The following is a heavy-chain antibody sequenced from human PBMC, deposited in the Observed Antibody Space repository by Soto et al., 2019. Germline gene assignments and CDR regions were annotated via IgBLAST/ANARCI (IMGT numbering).Heavy chain of an antibody. CDR1: GGSISSVTYY. V-gene: IGHV4-39*01. Sequence: SETLSLTCIVSGGSISSVTYYWGWIRQPPGKGPEWIGSISYSGSTYYNPSLKGRVTISVDPSKNQFSLKLRSVTAADTAVYYCARQHYYGSGNYWGQGTLVTVSS. CDR2: ISYSGST. CDR3: ARQHYYGSGNY. D-gene: IGHD3-10*01. J-gene: IGHJ4*02.